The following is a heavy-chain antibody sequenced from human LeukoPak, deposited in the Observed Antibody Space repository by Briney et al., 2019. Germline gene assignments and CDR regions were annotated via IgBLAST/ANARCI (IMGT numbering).Heavy chain of an antibody. J-gene: IGHJ4*02. Sequence: GGSLRLSCAASGFTFNTYSMNWVRQAPGKGLEWVSCISSSSSYMYYADSVRGRFTISRDNAKRSLYLQMNSLRAEDTAVYYCARDPGGIRYDYWGQGTLVTVSS. CDR2: ISSSSSYM. CDR3: ARDPGGIRYDY. V-gene: IGHV3-21*01. CDR1: GFTFNTYS. D-gene: IGHD3-16*01.